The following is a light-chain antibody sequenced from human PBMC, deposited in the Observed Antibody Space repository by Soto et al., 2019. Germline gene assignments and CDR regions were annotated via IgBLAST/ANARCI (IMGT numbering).Light chain of an antibody. Sequence: DIQMTQSPSTLSASVGDRVTITCRASQTILNWLAWYQQKPGKAPKLLIYKASTLEGEVPSRFSGSGSETEFTLTINSLQPDDSATYYCQQYHTYWWTFGQGTKVEIK. CDR3: QQYHTYWWT. CDR2: KAS. V-gene: IGKV1-5*03. CDR1: QTILNW. J-gene: IGKJ1*01.